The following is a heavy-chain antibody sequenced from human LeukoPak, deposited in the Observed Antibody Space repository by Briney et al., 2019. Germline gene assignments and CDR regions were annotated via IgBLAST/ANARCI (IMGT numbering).Heavy chain of an antibody. CDR1: GGSISSGGYY. V-gene: IGHV4-31*03. CDR2: IYYSGST. CDR3: ARGRASFAHYDFWSGYYTCFDY. D-gene: IGHD3-3*01. Sequence: SETLSLTCTVSGGSISSGGYYWSWIRQHPGKGLEWIGYIYYSGSTYYNPSLKSRVTISVDTSKNQFSLKLSSVTAADTAVYYCARGRASFAHYDFWSGYYTCFDYWGQGTLATVSS. J-gene: IGHJ4*02.